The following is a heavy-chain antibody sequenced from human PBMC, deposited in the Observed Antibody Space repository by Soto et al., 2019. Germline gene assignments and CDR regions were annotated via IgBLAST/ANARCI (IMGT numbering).Heavy chain of an antibody. D-gene: IGHD6-13*01. CDR3: ARPARMWPGIAAAGTGSYYYYMDV. CDR1: GGSISSYY. J-gene: IGHJ6*03. V-gene: IGHV4-59*08. Sequence: SETLSLTCTVSGGSISSYYWSWIRQPPGKGLEWIGYIYYSGSTNYNPSLKSRVTISVDTSKNQFSLKLSSVTAADTAVYYCARPARMWPGIAAAGTGSYYYYMDVWGKGTTVTVSS. CDR2: IYYSGST.